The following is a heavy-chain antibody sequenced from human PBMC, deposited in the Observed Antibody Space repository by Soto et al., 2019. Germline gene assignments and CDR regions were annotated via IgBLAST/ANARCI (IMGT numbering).Heavy chain of an antibody. V-gene: IGHV1-69*01. CDR3: AREQEDYSNYWFDP. J-gene: IGHJ5*02. Sequence: QVQLVQSGAEVRKPGSSVRVSCKASGGSFNRHTISWVRQAPGQGLEWMGGIIPIFGTANYAQKFQGRVTITADESTSTAYMELSSLRSEDTAVYYCAREQEDYSNYWFDPWGQGTLVTVSS. CDR2: IIPIFGTA. CDR1: GGSFNRHT. D-gene: IGHD4-4*01.